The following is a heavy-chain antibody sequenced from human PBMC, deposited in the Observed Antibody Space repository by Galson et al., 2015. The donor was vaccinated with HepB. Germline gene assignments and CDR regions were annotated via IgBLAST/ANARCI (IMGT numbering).Heavy chain of an antibody. D-gene: IGHD3-22*01. CDR1: GFTFSTYS. CDR3: ASGYFYDPSGYKY. V-gene: IGHV3-21*01. Sequence: SLRLSCAASGFTFSTYSMNWVRQAPGKGLGWVSSISTSTTYIYYADSVKGRFTISRDDAKNSLYPQMNSLRAEDTAVYFCASGYFYDPSGYKYWGQGTLVTVSS. CDR2: ISTSTTYI. J-gene: IGHJ4*02.